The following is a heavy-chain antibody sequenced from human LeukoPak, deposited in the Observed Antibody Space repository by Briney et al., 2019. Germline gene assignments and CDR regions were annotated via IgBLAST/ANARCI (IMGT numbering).Heavy chain of an antibody. Sequence: PSETLSLTCTVSDGSISDYSWSWIRQPPGKGLEWIGYIYYSGSTNYNPSLKSRVTISLDTSKNQFSLELSSVTAADMAVYYCARDAIVGATNWFDPWGQGTLVTVSS. CDR2: IYYSGST. J-gene: IGHJ5*02. CDR3: ARDAIVGATNWFDP. CDR1: DGSISDYS. V-gene: IGHV4-59*01. D-gene: IGHD1-26*01.